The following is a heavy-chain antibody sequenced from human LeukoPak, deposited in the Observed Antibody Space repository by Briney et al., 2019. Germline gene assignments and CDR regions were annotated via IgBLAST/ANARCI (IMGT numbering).Heavy chain of an antibody. CDR3: VKDVYTTGRAYCLDY. V-gene: IGHV3-30*02. CDR1: GFTFSTYG. CDR2: IRYDGSNK. J-gene: IGHJ4*02. Sequence: GGSLRLSXAASGFTFSTYGMHWVRQTPGKGVQWVAFIRYDGSNKYHADSVKGRFTISRDNSKNTLYLQMNSLRAEDTAVYYCVKDVYTTGRAYCLDYWGQGTLVTVSS. D-gene: IGHD6-19*01.